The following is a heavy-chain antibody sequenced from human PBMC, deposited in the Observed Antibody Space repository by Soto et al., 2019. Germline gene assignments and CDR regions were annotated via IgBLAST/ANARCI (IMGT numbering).Heavy chain of an antibody. CDR1: GFTFSSYG. CDR2: IWYDGSNK. V-gene: IGHV3-33*01. CDR3: ARDPVVPDPRRNYYYGMDV. J-gene: IGHJ6*02. Sequence: QVQLVESGGGVVQPGRSLRLSCAASGFTFSSYGMHWVRQAPGKGLEWVAVIWYDGSNKYYADSVKGRFTISRDNSKNTLDLKMNSLRAEDTAGYYCARDPVVPDPRRNYYYGMDVWGQGTTVTVSS. D-gene: IGHD2-2*01.